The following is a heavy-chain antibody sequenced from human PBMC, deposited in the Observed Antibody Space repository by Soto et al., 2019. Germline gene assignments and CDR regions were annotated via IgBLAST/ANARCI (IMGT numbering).Heavy chain of an antibody. Sequence: PSETLSLTCTVSGGSISSGGYYWSWIRQHPGKGLEWIGYIYYSGSTYYNPSLKSRVTISLDTSKNQFSLKLSSVTAADTAVYYCARAVTIFYAFDIWGQGTMVTVSS. CDR2: IYYSGST. D-gene: IGHD3-3*01. V-gene: IGHV4-31*03. J-gene: IGHJ3*02. CDR1: GGSISSGGYY. CDR3: ARAVTIFYAFDI.